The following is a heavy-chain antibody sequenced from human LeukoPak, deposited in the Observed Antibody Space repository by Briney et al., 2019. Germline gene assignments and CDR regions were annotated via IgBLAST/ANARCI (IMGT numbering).Heavy chain of an antibody. CDR2: ISSSGSTI. CDR3: AGAGPSSGWIGAGSRRYFDY. Sequence: PGGSLRLSCAASGFTFSSYEMNWVRQAPGKGLEWVSYISSSGSTIYYADSVKGRFTISRDNAKNSLYLQMNSLRAEDTAVYYCAGAGPSSGWIGAGSRRYFDYWGQGTLVTVSS. CDR1: GFTFSSYE. D-gene: IGHD6-19*01. J-gene: IGHJ4*02. V-gene: IGHV3-48*03.